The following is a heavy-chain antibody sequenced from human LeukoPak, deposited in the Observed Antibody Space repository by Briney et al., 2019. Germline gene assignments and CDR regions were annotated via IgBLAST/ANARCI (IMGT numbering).Heavy chain of an antibody. V-gene: IGHV3-66*01. J-gene: IGHJ4*02. CDR1: GFTVSSNY. CDR3: AKEAEMATIWELGFHY. D-gene: IGHD5-12*01. Sequence: GGSLRLSCAASGFTVSSNYMSWVRQAPGKGLEWVSVIYSGGSTYYADSVKGRFTISRDNSKNTLYLQMNSLRAEDTAVYYCAKEAEMATIWELGFHYWGQGTLVTVSS. CDR2: IYSGGST.